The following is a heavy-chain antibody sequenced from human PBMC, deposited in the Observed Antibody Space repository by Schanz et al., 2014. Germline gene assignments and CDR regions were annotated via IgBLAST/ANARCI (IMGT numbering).Heavy chain of an antibody. J-gene: IGHJ4*02. Sequence: EVKLLESGGTLVRPGGSLRLSCAASGFTFSTYAMAWVRQAPGKGLEWVSSINTGGDSTYYADSVKGRFTISRDNSRDTVYLQMNSLRAEDTAVYYCVRVSFADPRLYRGMDRDIDYWGQGTLVTVSS. CDR1: GFTFSTYA. CDR3: VRVSFADPRLYRGMDRDIDY. D-gene: IGHD5-18*01. CDR2: INTGGDST. V-gene: IGHV3-23*01.